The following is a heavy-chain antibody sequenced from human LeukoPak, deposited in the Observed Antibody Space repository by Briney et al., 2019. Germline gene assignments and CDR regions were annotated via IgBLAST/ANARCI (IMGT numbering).Heavy chain of an antibody. CDR2: S. CDR1: GVSISTYS. V-gene: IGHV4-59*01. CDR3: ATDGNFDL. Sequence: SETLSLTCTVSGVSISTYSWSWIRQPPGKGLEWIGYSYNPSLRSRVTISVDTSKNQFSLKLSSVTAADTAVYYCATDGNFDLWGRGTLVTVSS. D-gene: IGHD1-26*01. J-gene: IGHJ2*01.